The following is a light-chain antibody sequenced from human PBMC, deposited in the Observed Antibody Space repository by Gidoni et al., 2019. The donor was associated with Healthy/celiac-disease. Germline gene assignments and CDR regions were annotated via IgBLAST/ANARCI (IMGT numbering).Light chain of an antibody. CDR2: AAS. CDR1: QGISSL. CDR3: QQANSFTWT. Sequence: DIQMTQSPSSVSASVGDRVTITCRASQGISSLLAWYQQKPEKAPKLLIYAASSLQSVVPSRISGSGSGTDFTLTISSLQPEDFATYYCQQANSFTWTFGQGTKVEIK. J-gene: IGKJ1*01. V-gene: IGKV1-12*01.